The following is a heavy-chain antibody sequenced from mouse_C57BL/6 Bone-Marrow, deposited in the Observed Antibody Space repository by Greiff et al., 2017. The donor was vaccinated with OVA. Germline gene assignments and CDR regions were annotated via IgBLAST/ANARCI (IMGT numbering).Heavy chain of an antibody. J-gene: IGHJ4*01. CDR1: GFSLSTFGMG. Sequence: VKLMESGPGILQPSQTLSLTCSFSGFSLSTFGMGVGWLRQPSGKGLEWLAHIWWDDDKYYTPALKRRLTISKDTSKNHVFLKIANVDTADTATYYCARNYGSSYDYAMDYWGQGTSVTVSS. CDR2: IWWDDDK. V-gene: IGHV8-8*01. CDR3: ARNYGSSYDYAMDY. D-gene: IGHD1-1*01.